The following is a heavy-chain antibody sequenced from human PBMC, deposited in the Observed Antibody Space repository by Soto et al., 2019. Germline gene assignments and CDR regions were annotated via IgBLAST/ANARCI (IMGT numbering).Heavy chain of an antibody. CDR3: ARQGIAVAGNFDY. CDR1: GVTIISDDYY. J-gene: IGHJ4*02. D-gene: IGHD6-19*01. V-gene: IGHV4-39*01. Sequence: SETLSLTCTVSGVTIISDDYYWVRFPPPPGKGLEWIGSIYYSGSTYYNPSLKSRVTISVDTSKNQFSLKLSSVTAADTAVYYCARQGIAVAGNFDYWGQGTLVTVSS. CDR2: IYYSGST.